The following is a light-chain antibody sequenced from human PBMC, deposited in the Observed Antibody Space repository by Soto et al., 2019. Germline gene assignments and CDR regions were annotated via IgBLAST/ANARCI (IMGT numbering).Light chain of an antibody. J-gene: IGKJ5*01. CDR2: DAS. Sequence: EIVLTQSPTTPSFSPGERVPPSCRTSQSVSKYFAWYQQKPGRAPRLLIYDASSRATGIPARFIGSGSGTDFTLTISSLEPEDFAIYYCQQRSNWPITFGQGTRLEIK. CDR3: QQRSNWPIT. CDR1: QSVSKY. V-gene: IGKV3-11*01.